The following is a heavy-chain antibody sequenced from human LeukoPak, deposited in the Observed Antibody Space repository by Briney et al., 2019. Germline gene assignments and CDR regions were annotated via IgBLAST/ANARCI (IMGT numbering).Heavy chain of an antibody. CDR2: IIPILGIA. Sequence: WASVKVSCKASGCTFSSYTISWVRQAPGQGLEWMGRIIPILGIANYAQKFQGRVTITADKSTSTAYMELSSLRSEDTAVYYCARDRGDIVVVPAASGAFDIWGQGTMVTVSS. J-gene: IGHJ3*02. D-gene: IGHD2-2*01. CDR3: ARDRGDIVVVPAASGAFDI. CDR1: GCTFSSYT. V-gene: IGHV1-69*04.